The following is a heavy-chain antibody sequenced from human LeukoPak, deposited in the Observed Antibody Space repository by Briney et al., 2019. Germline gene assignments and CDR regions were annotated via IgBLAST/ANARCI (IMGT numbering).Heavy chain of an antibody. CDR1: GGSFSGYY. J-gene: IGHJ4*02. D-gene: IGHD3-10*01. CDR2: INHSGST. Sequence: PSETLSLTCAVYGGSFSGYYWSWIRQPPGKGLEWIGEINHSGSTNYNPSLESRVTISVDTSKNQFSLKLSSVTAADTAVYYCARTSGYWGQGTLVTVSS. CDR3: ARTSGY. V-gene: IGHV4-34*01.